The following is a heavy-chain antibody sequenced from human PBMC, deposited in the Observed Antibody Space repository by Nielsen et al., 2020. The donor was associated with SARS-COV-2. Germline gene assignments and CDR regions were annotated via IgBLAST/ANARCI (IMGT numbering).Heavy chain of an antibody. Sequence: WIRQPPGKGLEYVSAISRNVGSTYYADSVKGRCTISRDNSKNTLYLQMNSLRAEDTAVYYCAKDRIKAMDYWGQGTLVTVSS. CDR3: AKDRIKAMDY. CDR2: ISRNVGST. V-gene: IGHV3-64*04. D-gene: IGHD5-18*01. J-gene: IGHJ4*02.